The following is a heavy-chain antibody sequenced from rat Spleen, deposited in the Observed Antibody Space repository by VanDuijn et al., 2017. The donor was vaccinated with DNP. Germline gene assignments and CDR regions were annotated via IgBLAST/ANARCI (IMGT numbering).Heavy chain of an antibody. CDR1: GVTFSDYN. CDR2: ISTSGGST. Sequence: EVQLVETGGGLVQPGGSLKLSCAASGVTFSDYNMAWVRQAPKKGLEWLATISTSGGSTPYRDSVKGRFIISRDNAKSTLYLQMNSLRSEDTATYYCARYSRGAMDAWGQGTSVTVSS. D-gene: IGHD1-11*01. V-gene: IGHV5-7*01. J-gene: IGHJ4*01. CDR3: ARYSRGAMDA.